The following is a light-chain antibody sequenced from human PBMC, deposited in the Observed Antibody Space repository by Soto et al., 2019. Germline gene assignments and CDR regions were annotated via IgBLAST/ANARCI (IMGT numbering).Light chain of an antibody. CDR1: QSVSSSY. CDR3: QQYGSSPYT. Sequence: EIGLTQSPGTLSLSPGERATLSCRASQSVSSSYLAWYQQKPGQAPRLLIYGASSRATGIPDRFSGSGSGTDFTLIISRLEPEDFAVYYCQQYGSSPYTFGQGTKREIK. J-gene: IGKJ2*01. V-gene: IGKV3-20*01. CDR2: GAS.